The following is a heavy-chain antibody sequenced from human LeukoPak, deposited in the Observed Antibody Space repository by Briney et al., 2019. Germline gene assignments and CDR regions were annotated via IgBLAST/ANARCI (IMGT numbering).Heavy chain of an antibody. CDR2: IIPIFGTA. CDR1: GYTFTSYG. D-gene: IGHD3-3*01. CDR3: ARAPSLEWLLGYFQH. J-gene: IGHJ1*01. Sequence: SVKVSCKASGYTFTSYGISWVRQAPGQGLEWMGGIIPIFGTANYAQKFQGRVTITADESTSTAYMELSSLRSEDTAVYYCARAPSLEWLLGYFQHWGQGTLVTVSS. V-gene: IGHV1-69*13.